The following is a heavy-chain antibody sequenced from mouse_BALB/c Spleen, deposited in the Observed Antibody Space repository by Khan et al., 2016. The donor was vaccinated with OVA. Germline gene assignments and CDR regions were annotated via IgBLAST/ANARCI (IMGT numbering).Heavy chain of an antibody. J-gene: IGHJ4*01. CDR1: GFSLTDYA. CDR3: AKDPPYYAMDY. CDR2: IWGGGSK. Sequence: QVQLKESGLGLVAPSQSLSITCTVSGFSLTDYAVSWIRQPPGKGLEWLGVIWGGGSKYYNSALKSRLSISKDNSKSQVFLKMNSLQTDDTAMYYCAKDPPYYAMDYWGQGTSVTVSS. V-gene: IGHV2-6-5*01.